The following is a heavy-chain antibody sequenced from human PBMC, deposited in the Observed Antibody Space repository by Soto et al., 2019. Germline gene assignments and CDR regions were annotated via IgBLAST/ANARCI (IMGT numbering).Heavy chain of an antibody. CDR2: MNPNSGNT. Sequence: GASVKVSCKSSGYTFTSYDINWVRQATGQGLEWMGWMNPNSGNTGYAQKFQGRVTMTRNTSISTAYMELSGLRSEDTAVYYCARAYVDIVVVVAATGVDQDWYFDLWGRGTLVTVSS. CDR1: GYTFTSYD. CDR3: ARAYVDIVVVVAATGVDQDWYFDL. D-gene: IGHD2-15*01. J-gene: IGHJ2*01. V-gene: IGHV1-8*01.